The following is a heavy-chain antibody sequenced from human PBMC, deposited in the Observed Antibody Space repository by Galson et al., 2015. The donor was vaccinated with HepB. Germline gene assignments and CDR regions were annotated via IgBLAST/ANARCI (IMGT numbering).Heavy chain of an antibody. CDR1: GYTFTSYA. D-gene: IGHD2-2*02. CDR3: ARPRVHCSSTSCYIDWYFDL. V-gene: IGHV1-3*01. CDR2: INAGNGNT. Sequence: SVKVSCKASGYTFTSYAMHWVRQAPGQRLEWMGWINAGNGNTKYSQKFQGRVTITRDTSASTAYMELSSLRSEDTAVYYCARPRVHCSSTSCYIDWYFDLWGRGTLVTVSS. J-gene: IGHJ2*01.